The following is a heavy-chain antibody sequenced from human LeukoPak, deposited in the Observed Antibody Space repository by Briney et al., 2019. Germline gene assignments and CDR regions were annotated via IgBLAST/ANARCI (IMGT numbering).Heavy chain of an antibody. CDR2: ITSGSSTI. J-gene: IGHJ3*02. CDR1: GFTFSSYS. Sequence: PVGSLRLSCAASGFTFSSYSMNWVRQAPGKGLEWVSYITSGSSTIYYADSVRGRFTISRDNAKNSLSLQMNSLRAEDTAVYYCARDLRWLVPGDAFDIWGQGTMVTVSS. CDR3: ARDLRWLVPGDAFDI. V-gene: IGHV3-48*01. D-gene: IGHD4-23*01.